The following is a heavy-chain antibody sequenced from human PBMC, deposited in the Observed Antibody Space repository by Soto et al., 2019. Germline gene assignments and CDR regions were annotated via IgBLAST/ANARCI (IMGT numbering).Heavy chain of an antibody. CDR1: GGSISSGGYY. Sequence: SDTLSLTCTVSGGSISSGGYYWSWIRHHPGKGLEWIGYIYYSGSTYYNPSLKSRVTISVDTSKNQFSLKLSSVTAADTAVYYCARVPFRGADYCGMDVWGQGTTVTVS. CDR2: IYYSGST. CDR3: ARVPFRGADYCGMDV. V-gene: IGHV4-31*03. D-gene: IGHD3-10*01. J-gene: IGHJ6*02.